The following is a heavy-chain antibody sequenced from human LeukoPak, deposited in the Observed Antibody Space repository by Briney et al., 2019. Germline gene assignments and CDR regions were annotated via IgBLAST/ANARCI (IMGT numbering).Heavy chain of an antibody. V-gene: IGHV1-2*02. CDR1: GYTFTSYG. J-gene: IGHJ4*02. CDR2: INPNSGGT. D-gene: IGHD4-11*01. Sequence: ASVKVSCKASGYTFTSYGISWVRQAPGQGLEWMGWINPNSGGTNYAQKFQGRVTMTRDTYISTAYMELSRLRSDDTAVYYCARDCSTVHLASDWGQGTLVTVSS. CDR3: ARDCSTVHLASD.